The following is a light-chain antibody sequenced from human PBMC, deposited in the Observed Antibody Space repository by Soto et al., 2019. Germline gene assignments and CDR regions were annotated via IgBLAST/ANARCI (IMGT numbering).Light chain of an antibody. CDR1: QSVSSSY. Sequence: EIVLTQSPGTLSLSPGERATLSCRASQSVSSSYLAWYQQRPGQAPRLLIFGASYRATGIPDRFSGSGSGTDFTLTISRLEPEDFAVYYCQXYSTSPPEFTLGPGTKVDSK. V-gene: IGKV3-20*01. CDR2: GAS. J-gene: IGKJ3*01. CDR3: QXYSTSPPEFT.